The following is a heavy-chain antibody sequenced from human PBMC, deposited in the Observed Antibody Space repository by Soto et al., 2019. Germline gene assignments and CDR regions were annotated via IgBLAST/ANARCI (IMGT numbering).Heavy chain of an antibody. CDR1: GFTFSSYA. Sequence: QVQLVESGGGVVQPGRSLRLSCAASGFTFSSYAMHWVRQVPGRGLERVSVISSDGSNKHYADSVKGRITISRDNSKNTLYLQMNSLRAEDTAVYYCARSRGEWELVWDQTRPGYWGQGTLVTVSS. J-gene: IGHJ4*02. CDR2: ISSDGSNK. CDR3: ARSRGEWELVWDQTRPGY. D-gene: IGHD1-26*01. V-gene: IGHV3-30-3*01.